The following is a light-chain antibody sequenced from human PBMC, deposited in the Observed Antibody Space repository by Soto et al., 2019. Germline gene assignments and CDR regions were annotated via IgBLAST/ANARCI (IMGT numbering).Light chain of an antibody. CDR3: AAWDESLNGVV. J-gene: IGLJ2*01. V-gene: IGLV1-44*01. CDR1: SSNIGSHT. Sequence: QSVLTQPPSASGTPGQTIAISCSGGSSNIGSHTVNWYQQLPGTAPRLLIYSNTQRPSGVPDRFSGSKSGTSASLAISGLQSEYEGDYSCAAWDESLNGVVFGGGTKLTVL. CDR2: SNT.